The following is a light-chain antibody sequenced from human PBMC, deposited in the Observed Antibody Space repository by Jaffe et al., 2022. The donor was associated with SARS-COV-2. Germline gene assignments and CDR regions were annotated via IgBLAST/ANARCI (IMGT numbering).Light chain of an antibody. J-gene: IGKJ2*01. CDR2: WAY. V-gene: IGKV4-1*01. CDR3: LQYYTAPLYT. Sequence: DIVMTQSPDSLAVSLGERATINCKSSQTVLYSSNNKNYLAWYQQKPGQPPKLLIYWAYIRESGVSDRFTGSGSGTDFSLTISDLQAEDVAVYYCLQYYTAPLYTFGQGTKVEIK. CDR1: QTVLYSSNNKNY.